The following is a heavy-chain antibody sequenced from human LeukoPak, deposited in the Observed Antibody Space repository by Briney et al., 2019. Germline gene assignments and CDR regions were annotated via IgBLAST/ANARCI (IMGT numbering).Heavy chain of an antibody. D-gene: IGHD4-23*01. CDR2: IKQDGSDK. J-gene: IGHJ4*02. CDR3: VRKTVVGSYFDY. CDR1: GFTFSSYW. V-gene: IGHV3-7*03. Sequence: PGGSLRLSCAASGFTFSSYWMSWVRQAPGKGLEWVANIKQDGSDKYYVDSVNGRFTISRDNAKNSLYLQINSLRAEDTAVYYCVRKTVVGSYFDYWGQGTPVTVSS.